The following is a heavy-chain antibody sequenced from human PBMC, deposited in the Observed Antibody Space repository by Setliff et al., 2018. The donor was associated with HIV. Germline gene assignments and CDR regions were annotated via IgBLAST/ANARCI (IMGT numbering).Heavy chain of an antibody. V-gene: IGHV3-20*04. D-gene: IGHD1-7*01. Sequence: GGSLRLSCAASGFTLHEYTMTWVRQAPGKGLEWICGISWNGDSTNYADSVKGRFTISRDNSKSTLYLQMNSLRDGDTALYYCAKNTPSIINYPYYYYMDVWGKGTTVTVSS. CDR3: AKNTPSIINYPYYYYMDV. CDR1: GFTLHEYT. J-gene: IGHJ6*03. CDR2: ISWNGDST.